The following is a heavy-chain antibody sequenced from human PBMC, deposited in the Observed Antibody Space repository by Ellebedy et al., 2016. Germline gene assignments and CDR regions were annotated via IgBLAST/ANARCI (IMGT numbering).Heavy chain of an antibody. CDR3: SRRPTAKLYYYYYYMDV. Sequence: SETLSLTXVLYGGPFSGYHWTWIRQVPGKGLEWIGEINHSGRTNYNPSLESRVTMSVDTSKKQVSLKLSSVTAADTAVYFCSRRPTAKLYYYYYYMDVWGRGTTVTVSS. D-gene: IGHD2-21*02. J-gene: IGHJ6*03. CDR1: GGPFSGYH. V-gene: IGHV4-34*01. CDR2: INHSGRT.